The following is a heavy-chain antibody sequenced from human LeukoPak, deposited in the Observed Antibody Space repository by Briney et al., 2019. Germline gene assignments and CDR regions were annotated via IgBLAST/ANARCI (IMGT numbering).Heavy chain of an antibody. V-gene: IGHV3-21*01. D-gene: IGHD4-17*01. Sequence: GGSLRLSCAASGFTFSSYSMNWVRQAPGKGLEWVSSISSSSSYIYYADSVKGRFTISRDNAKNSLYLQMNSLRAEDTAVYYCARDRSGYGDYDAFDIWGQGTMVTVSS. CDR1: GFTFSSYS. CDR3: ARDRSGYGDYDAFDI. J-gene: IGHJ3*02. CDR2: ISSSSSYI.